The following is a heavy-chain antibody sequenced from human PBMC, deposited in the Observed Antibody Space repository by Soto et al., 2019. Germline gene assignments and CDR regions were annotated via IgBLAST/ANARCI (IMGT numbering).Heavy chain of an antibody. Sequence: QLQLQESGPGLVKPSETLSLTCTVSGGSISSSSYYWGWIRQPPGKGLEWIGSIYYSGSTYYNPSRKSRVTISVDTSKNQFSLKLSSVTAADTAVYYCARRPVDDFWSGAGFDYWGQGTLVTVSS. CDR3: ARRPVDDFWSGAGFDY. V-gene: IGHV4-39*01. CDR1: GGSISSSSYY. J-gene: IGHJ4*02. D-gene: IGHD3-3*01. CDR2: IYYSGST.